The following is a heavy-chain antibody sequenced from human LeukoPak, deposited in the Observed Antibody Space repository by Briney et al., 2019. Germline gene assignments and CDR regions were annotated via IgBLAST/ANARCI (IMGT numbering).Heavy chain of an antibody. CDR2: INPNSGGT. Sequence: ASVKVSCKASGYTFTGYYMHWVRQAPGQGLEWMGWINPNSGGTNYAQKFQGRVTMTRDTSISTAYMELSRLRSDDTAVYYCASPPSTIAAARTGEYYYYYMDVWGKGTTVTVSS. J-gene: IGHJ6*03. D-gene: IGHD6-13*01. CDR1: GYTFTGYY. V-gene: IGHV1-2*02. CDR3: ASPPSTIAAARTGEYYYYYMDV.